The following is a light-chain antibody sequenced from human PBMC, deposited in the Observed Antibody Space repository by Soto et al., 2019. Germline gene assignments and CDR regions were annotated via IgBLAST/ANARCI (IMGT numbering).Light chain of an antibody. CDR2: DVT. J-gene: IGLJ1*01. CDR1: SSDIGVSRS. V-gene: IGLV2-11*01. Sequence: QSALTQPRSVSGSPGQSVTISCTGTSSDIGVSRSVSWYQQHPGKAPKLIISDVTKRPSGVPYRFSGSKSGNTASLTISGLQADDEADYYCCSYEGRFFFGPGTKLTVL. CDR3: CSYEGRFF.